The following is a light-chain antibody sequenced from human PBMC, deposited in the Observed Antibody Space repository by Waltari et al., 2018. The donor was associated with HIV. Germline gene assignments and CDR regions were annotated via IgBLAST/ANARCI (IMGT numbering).Light chain of an antibody. V-gene: IGKV4-1*01. J-gene: IGKJ1*01. CDR3: QQYYSTPRT. CDR2: WAS. Sequence: EIVMTQSPDSLAVSLGERATINSKSSQSVLNTPNNKYYLAWYQQKPGQPPQLLIYWASTRESGVPDRFSGRGSETDFTLTISSLQAEDVAVYYCQQYYSTPRTFGQGTKVEIK. CDR1: QSVLNTPNNKYY.